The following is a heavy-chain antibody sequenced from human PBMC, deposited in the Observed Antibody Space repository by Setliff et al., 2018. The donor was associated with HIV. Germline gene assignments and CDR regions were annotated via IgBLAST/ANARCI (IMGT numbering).Heavy chain of an antibody. D-gene: IGHD3-22*01. CDR2: IRSKANGGTT. CDR1: GFSFSYAW. CDR3: TTYSSVYYHSDC. V-gene: IGHV3-15*01. J-gene: IGHJ4*02. Sequence: PGGSLRLSCAASGFSFSYAWMSWVRQAPGKGLEWVGHIRSKANGGTTEYAAPVKGRFTISRDDSQDTLYLEMNSLTNEDTAMYYCTTYSSVYYHSDCWGQGTLVTVSS.